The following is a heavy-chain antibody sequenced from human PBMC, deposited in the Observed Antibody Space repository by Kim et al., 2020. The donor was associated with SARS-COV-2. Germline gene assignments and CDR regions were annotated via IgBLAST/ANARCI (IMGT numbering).Heavy chain of an antibody. D-gene: IGHD2-15*01. CDR3: ARALVVVAASTMDV. Sequence: SPSFQGHITISADKSINTAYLQWSSLKASDTAMYYCARALVVVAASTMDVWGQGTTVTVSS. V-gene: IGHV5-10-1*01. J-gene: IGHJ6*02.